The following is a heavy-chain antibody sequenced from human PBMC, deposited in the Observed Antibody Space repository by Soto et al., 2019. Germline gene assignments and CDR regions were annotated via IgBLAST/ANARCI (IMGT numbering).Heavy chain of an antibody. CDR3: ARDYDSSGYYHPPGYNWFDP. J-gene: IGHJ5*02. CDR1: GFTFSSYA. D-gene: IGHD3-22*01. CDR2: ISYDGSNK. V-gene: IGHV3-30-3*01. Sequence: GGSLRLSCAASGFTFSSYAMHWVRQAPGKGLEWVAVISYDGSNKYYADSVKGRFTISRDNSKNTLYLQMNSLRAEDTAVYYCARDYDSSGYYHPPGYNWFDPWGQGTLVTVSS.